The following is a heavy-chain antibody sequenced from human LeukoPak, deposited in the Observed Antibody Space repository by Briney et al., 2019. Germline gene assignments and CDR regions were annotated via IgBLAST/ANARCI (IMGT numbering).Heavy chain of an antibody. CDR2: ISPIFGTA. V-gene: IGHV1-69*13. J-gene: IGHJ4*02. Sequence: SVKVSCKASGGTFSSYAISWVRQAPGQGLEWMGGISPIFGTANYAQKFQGRVTIIADESTSTAYMELSRLRSEDTAVYYCARGPTFGGVIVYTPFDYWGQGTLVTVSS. CDR1: GGTFSSYA. CDR3: ARGPTFGGVIVYTPFDY. D-gene: IGHD3-16*02.